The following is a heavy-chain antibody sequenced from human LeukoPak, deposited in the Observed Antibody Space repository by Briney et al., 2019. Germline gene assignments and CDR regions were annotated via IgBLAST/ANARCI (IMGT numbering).Heavy chain of an antibody. CDR2: ISHSGSI. CDR1: GGSISVYY. D-gene: IGHD5-24*01. J-gene: IGHJ4*02. V-gene: IGHV4-59*01. CDR3: ARSRDAYLLDY. Sequence: SETLSLTCTVSGGSISVYYWSWVRQPPGKGLEWIGYISHSGSINYNPPLQSRVTISIDTSNNQFSLNERSATAADTAVYYCARSRDAYLLDYWGQGTLVTASS.